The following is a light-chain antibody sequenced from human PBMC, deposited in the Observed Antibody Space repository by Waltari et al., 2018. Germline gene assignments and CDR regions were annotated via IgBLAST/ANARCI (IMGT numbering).Light chain of an antibody. CDR1: QGFSSSF. CDR2: GAS. CDR3: QQYGSSPPFT. J-gene: IGKJ2*01. V-gene: IGKV3-20*01. Sequence: RASQGFSSSFLAWYRQKPGQAPSLLIHGASSRATGIPDRFSGSGSGTDFTLTISRLEPEDFAVYYCQQYGSSPPFTFGQGTKLEI.